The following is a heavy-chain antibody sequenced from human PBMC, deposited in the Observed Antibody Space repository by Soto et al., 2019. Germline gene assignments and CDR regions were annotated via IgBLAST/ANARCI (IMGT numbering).Heavy chain of an antibody. CDR1: GDSVTSGNYY. D-gene: IGHD3-16*01. J-gene: IGHJ5*01. CDR2: IYYSGST. CDR3: AMITVDKYMIYWFDP. V-gene: IGHV4-61*01. Sequence: KPSETLSLTCTVSGDSVTSGNYYWSWIRQPPGKGLEWIRHIYYSGSTNYSPSLKSRVTISLDTSNNQFSLKVTSVTAADTAVYYCAMITVDKYMIYWFDPWGQGTLVTVSS.